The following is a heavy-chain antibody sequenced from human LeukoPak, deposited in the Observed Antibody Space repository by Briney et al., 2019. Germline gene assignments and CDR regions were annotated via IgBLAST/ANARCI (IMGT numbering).Heavy chain of an antibody. CDR2: IKKDGSEK. CDR1: GFTFSSYW. J-gene: IGHJ5*02. D-gene: IGHD6-13*01. Sequence: GGSLRLSCAASGFTFSSYWMSWVRQAPGKGLEWVANIKKDGSEKYYVDSVKGRFTISRDNAKNSLYLQMNSLRAEDTAVYYCARDRTRIAAAPNWFDPWGQGTLVTVS. CDR3: ARDRTRIAAAPNWFDP. V-gene: IGHV3-7*04.